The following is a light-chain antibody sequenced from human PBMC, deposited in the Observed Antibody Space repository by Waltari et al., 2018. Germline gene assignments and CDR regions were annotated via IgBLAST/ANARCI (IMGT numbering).Light chain of an antibody. J-gene: IGLJ3*02. CDR2: VNSDGSH. CDR3: QTGGHGTWV. CDR1: SRHSSHV. Sequence: QLVLTQSPSASASLGASVKLTCTLSSRHSSHVIAWHQQQPEKGPRYLMKVNSDGSHSKGDEIPDRFSGSSSGAERYLTISSLQSEDEADYYCQTGGHGTWVFGGGTKLTVL. V-gene: IGLV4-69*01.